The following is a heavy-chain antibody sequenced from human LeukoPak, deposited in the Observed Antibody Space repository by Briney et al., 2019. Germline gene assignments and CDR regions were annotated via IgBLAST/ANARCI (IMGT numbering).Heavy chain of an antibody. CDR2: ISGSGGST. Sequence: GGSLRLSCAASGFTFSSYAMRWVRQAPGRGLEWVSAISGSGGSTYYADSVKGRFTISRDNSKNTLYLQMNSLRVEDTAVYYCAKVPLFWSGYPIDYWGQGTLVTVSS. CDR1: GFTFSSYA. J-gene: IGHJ4*02. D-gene: IGHD3-3*01. V-gene: IGHV3-23*01. CDR3: AKVPLFWSGYPIDY.